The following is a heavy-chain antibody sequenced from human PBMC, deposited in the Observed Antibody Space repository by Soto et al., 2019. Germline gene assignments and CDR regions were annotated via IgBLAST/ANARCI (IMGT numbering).Heavy chain of an antibody. D-gene: IGHD1-26*01. Sequence: SETLSITCTVSGGSLNSSSHYWSWIRQPPGKGLEWIGYIHYFGSTKYNPSLEIRVVISVDTSKNQFSPKVPSVTAADTAIYFCARGGSYVGFDSWGQGARVTVSS. J-gene: IGHJ4*02. CDR3: ARGGSYVGFDS. CDR2: IHYFGST. V-gene: IGHV4-61*01. CDR1: GGSLNSSSHY.